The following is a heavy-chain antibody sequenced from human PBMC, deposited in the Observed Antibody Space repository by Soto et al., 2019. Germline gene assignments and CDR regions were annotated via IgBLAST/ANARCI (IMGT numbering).Heavy chain of an antibody. V-gene: IGHV3-73*01. J-gene: IGHJ6*03. D-gene: IGHD1-1*01. Sequence: GGSLRLSCAASGFTFSGSAMHWVRQASGKGLEWVGRIRSKANSYATAYAASVEGRFTISRDDSKKTAYLQMNSLKTEDTAGYYCTRAQLGLRSGNYMDVWGKGTTVTVSS. CDR2: IRSKANSYAT. CDR1: GFTFSGSA. CDR3: TRAQLGLRSGNYMDV.